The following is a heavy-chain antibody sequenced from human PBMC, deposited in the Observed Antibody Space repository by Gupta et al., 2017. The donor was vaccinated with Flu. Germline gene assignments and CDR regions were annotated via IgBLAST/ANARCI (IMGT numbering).Heavy chain of an antibody. Sequence: KGLEWIGEINHSGSTNYNPSLKSRVTISVDTSKNQFSLKLSSVTAADTAVYYCARGGDIVVVPAAGGGWFDPWGQGTLVTVSS. D-gene: IGHD2-2*01. CDR3: ARGGDIVVVPAAGGGWFDP. J-gene: IGHJ5*02. CDR2: INHSGST. V-gene: IGHV4-34*01.